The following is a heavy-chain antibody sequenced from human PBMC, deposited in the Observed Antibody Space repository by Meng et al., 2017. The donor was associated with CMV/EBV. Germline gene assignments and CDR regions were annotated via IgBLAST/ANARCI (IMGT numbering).Heavy chain of an antibody. CDR2: ISYDGSNK. Sequence: GESLKISCAASGFSFSSNAVHWVRQVPGKGLEWVAVISYDGSNKYYADSVKGRFTISRDNSKNTLYLQMNSLRVEDTAVYYCARGPQLWLIYYWGQGTLVTVSS. CDR1: GFSFSSNA. J-gene: IGHJ4*02. V-gene: IGHV3-30-3*01. CDR3: ARGPQLWLIYY. D-gene: IGHD5-18*01.